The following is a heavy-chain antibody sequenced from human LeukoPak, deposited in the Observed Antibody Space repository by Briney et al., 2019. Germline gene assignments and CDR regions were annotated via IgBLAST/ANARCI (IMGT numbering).Heavy chain of an antibody. J-gene: IGHJ4*02. CDR2: INPSGGGT. CDR3: ARDPDYDENTNT. V-gene: IGHV1-2*02. D-gene: IGHD4-17*01. Sequence: ASVKVSCKASGYIFTGYYVNWVRQAPGQGLEWMGWINPSGGGTKIAPKFQGRVTMTSDSPINTAYMELTRLRSDDTAVYFCARDPDYDENTNTWGQGTLVTVSS. CDR1: GYIFTGYY.